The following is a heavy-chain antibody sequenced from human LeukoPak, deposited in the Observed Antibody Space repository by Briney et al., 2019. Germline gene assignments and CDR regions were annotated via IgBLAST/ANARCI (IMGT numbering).Heavy chain of an antibody. Sequence: PSETLSLTCIVSGGSTSIGDAYWSWIRQPPGKGLEWLGYIYYSGSTYNNPSLKSRVPISVATSKNRFSLKRSSVTAAETAVYCCARVSPSPSREEEASYFDYWGQGTLVSVSS. CDR3: ARVSPSPSREEEASYFDY. D-gene: IGHD1-26*01. CDR2: IYYSGST. CDR1: GGSTSIGDAY. V-gene: IGHV4-30-4*01. J-gene: IGHJ4*02.